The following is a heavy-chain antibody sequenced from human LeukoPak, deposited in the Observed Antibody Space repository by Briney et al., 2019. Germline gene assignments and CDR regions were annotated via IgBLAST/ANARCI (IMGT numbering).Heavy chain of an antibody. J-gene: IGHJ4*02. Sequence: ETLSLTCAVYGGSFSGYYWSWIRPPPGKGLEWVSAISGSGGSTYYADSVKGRFTISRDNSKNPLYLQMNNLRGEDTAVYYCAKHRHPRDSIRYYYPTAPYVDYWGQGTMVADSS. CDR1: GGSFSGYY. CDR2: ISGSGGST. D-gene: IGHD3-22*01. CDR3: AKHRHPRDSIRYYYPTAPYVDY. V-gene: IGHV3-23*01.